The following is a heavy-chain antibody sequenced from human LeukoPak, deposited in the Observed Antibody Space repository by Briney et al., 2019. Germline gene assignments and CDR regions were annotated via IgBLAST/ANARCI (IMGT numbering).Heavy chain of an antibody. V-gene: IGHV3-30*04. CDR1: GFTFSSYA. CDR2: ISYDGSNK. CDR3: ARARTTLDY. J-gene: IGHJ4*02. D-gene: IGHD1-14*01. Sequence: TGGSLRLSCAASGFTFSSYAMHWVRQAPGKGLEWVAVISYDGSNKYYADSVKGRFTISRDNSKNTLYLQMNSLRAEDTAVYYCARARTTLDYWGQGTLVTVSS.